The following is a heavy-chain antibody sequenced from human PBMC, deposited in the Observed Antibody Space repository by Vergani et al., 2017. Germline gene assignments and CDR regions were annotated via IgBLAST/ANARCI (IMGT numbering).Heavy chain of an antibody. Sequence: QVQLVQSGAEVKKPGSSVKVSCKASGGTFSSYAISWVRQAPGQGLEWMGGIIPIFGTANSAQKFQGRVTITADESTSSAYMELSSLRSEDTAVYYCAREGVGYCSGGSCNWFDPWGQGTLVTVSS. CDR1: GGTFSSYA. J-gene: IGHJ5*02. CDR3: AREGVGYCSGGSCNWFDP. CDR2: IIPIFGTA. V-gene: IGHV1-69*12. D-gene: IGHD2-15*01.